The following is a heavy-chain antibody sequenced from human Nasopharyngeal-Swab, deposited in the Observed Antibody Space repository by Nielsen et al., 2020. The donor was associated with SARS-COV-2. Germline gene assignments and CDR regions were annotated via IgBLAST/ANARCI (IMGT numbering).Heavy chain of an antibody. CDR2: FDPEDGET. CDR3: ARGLAAATYYWFDP. J-gene: IGHJ5*02. Sequence: ASVKVSCKVSGYTLTELSMHWVRQAPGKGLEWMGGFDPEDGETIYAQKFQGRVTMTRNTSISTAYMELSSLRSEDTAVYYCARGLAAATYYWFDPWGQGTLVTVSS. D-gene: IGHD2-15*01. CDR1: GYTLTELS. V-gene: IGHV1-24*01.